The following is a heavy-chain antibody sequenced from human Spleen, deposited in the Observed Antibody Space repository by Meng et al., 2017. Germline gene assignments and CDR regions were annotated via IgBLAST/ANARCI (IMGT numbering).Heavy chain of an antibody. D-gene: IGHD3-16*01. CDR3: TTDPRF. J-gene: IGHJ4*02. CDR2: ISSDGSNK. V-gene: IGHV3-30-3*01. Sequence: QVQVVESGGGVVQPGRSLRLSCAASGFPFSSYAIHWVRQAPGKGLEWVAVISSDGSNKYYADSVKGRCTISRDDSRNTLYLQMNSLKTEDTAVYYCTTDPRFWGQGTLVTVSS. CDR1: GFPFSSYA.